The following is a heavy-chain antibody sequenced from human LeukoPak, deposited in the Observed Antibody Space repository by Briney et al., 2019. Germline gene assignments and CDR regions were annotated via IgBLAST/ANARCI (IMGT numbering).Heavy chain of an antibody. V-gene: IGHV4-4*07. Sequence: NPSETLSLTCTVSGGSIGSYYWSWMRQFAGNGLEWIGRIYNSGATHYNPSLKSRVSIAAAPSKNQIPLKLTSATAADAAVYYCASDGGRSNLAVLWGQGTLVTVSS. D-gene: IGHD6-19*01. CDR3: ASDGGRSNLAVL. CDR2: IYNSGAT. J-gene: IGHJ4*02. CDR1: GGSIGSYY.